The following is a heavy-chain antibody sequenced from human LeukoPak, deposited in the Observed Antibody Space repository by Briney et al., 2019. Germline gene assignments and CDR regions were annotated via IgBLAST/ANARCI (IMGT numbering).Heavy chain of an antibody. CDR1: GYSISSGVYF. CDR3: ARAVLY. CDR2: IHHSGST. J-gene: IGHJ4*02. V-gene: IGHV4-38-2*01. Sequence: PSETLSLTCAVSGYSISSGVYFWGWIRQPQGKGLEWIGSIHHSGSTYYNPSLKSRVTISVDTSKNQFSLRLTSVAAADTAVYYCARAVLYWGQGTLVTVSS.